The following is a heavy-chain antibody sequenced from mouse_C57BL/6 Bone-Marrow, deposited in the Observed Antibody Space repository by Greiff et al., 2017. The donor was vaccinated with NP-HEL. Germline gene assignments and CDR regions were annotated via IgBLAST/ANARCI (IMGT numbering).Heavy chain of an antibody. V-gene: IGHV1-50*01. CDR1: GYTFTSYW. CDR2: IDPSDSYT. J-gene: IGHJ1*03. D-gene: IGHD2-5*01. CDR3: ARQASYYSNAYWYFDV. Sequence: VQLQQPGAELVKPGASVKLSCKASGYTFTSYWMQWVKQRPGQGLEWIGEIDPSDSYTNYNQKLKGKATLTVDTSSSTAYMQLSSLTSEDSAVYYCARQASYYSNAYWYFDVWGTGTTVTVSS.